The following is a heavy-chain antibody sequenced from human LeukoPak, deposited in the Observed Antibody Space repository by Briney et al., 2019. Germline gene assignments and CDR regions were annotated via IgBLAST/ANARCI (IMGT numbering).Heavy chain of an antibody. V-gene: IGHV1-8*01. D-gene: IGHD2-15*01. CDR2: MNPNSGNT. J-gene: IGHJ6*03. CDR3: ARGSGYSYYYYMDV. CDR1: GYTFTSYD. Sequence: ASVKVSCKASGYTFTSYDINWVRQATGQGLEWMGWMNPNSGNTGYAQKFQGRVTMTRNTSISTAYMELSSLRSEDTAVYYCARGSGYSYYYYMDVWDKGTTVTVSS.